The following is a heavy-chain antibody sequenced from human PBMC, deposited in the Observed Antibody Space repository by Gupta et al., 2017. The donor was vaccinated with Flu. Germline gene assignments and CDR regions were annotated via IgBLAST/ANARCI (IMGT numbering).Heavy chain of an antibody. Sequence: QLLESGGGLVQPGGSLRLSCIASGFSFSGSSMHWVRQASGKGLGWVGRIGSKANNFGTAYAEAVNGRFTITSDDSRNKAYLQMDSIKSVDTAVYYCTRGGVEGSPRYGMDVWGQGTTVTVSS. CDR3: TRGGVEGSPRYGMDV. V-gene: IGHV3-73*02. CDR1: GFSFSGSS. CDR2: IGSKANNFGT. D-gene: IGHD3-16*01. J-gene: IGHJ6*02.